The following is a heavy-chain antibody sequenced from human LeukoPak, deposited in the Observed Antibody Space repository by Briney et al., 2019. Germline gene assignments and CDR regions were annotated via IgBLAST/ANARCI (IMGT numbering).Heavy chain of an antibody. CDR1: GGSFRGYY. Sequence: SETLSLTCAVYGGSFRGYYWSWIRQPPGKGLEWIGEINPSRSTNYSPSLKSRVTISVDTSKNQFSLKLSSVTAADTAVYYCAREDVVVTARHFDHWGQGTLVTVSS. J-gene: IGHJ4*02. V-gene: IGHV4-34*01. CDR3: AREDVVVTARHFDH. D-gene: IGHD2-21*02. CDR2: INPSRST.